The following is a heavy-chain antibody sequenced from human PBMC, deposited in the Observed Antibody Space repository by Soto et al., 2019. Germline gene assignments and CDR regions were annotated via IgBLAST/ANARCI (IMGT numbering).Heavy chain of an antibody. CDR3: ARGPFTKGDY. J-gene: IGHJ4*02. V-gene: IGHV3-21*01. CDR2: ISTTSSYI. CDR1: GFTFSSYS. Sequence: GGSLRLSCAASGFTFSSYSMNWVRQAPGKGLEWVSSISTTSSYIYYADSVKGRFTISRDNTKDSLFLNMNSLRAEDTAVYYYARGPFTKGDYWGQGTLVTVSS.